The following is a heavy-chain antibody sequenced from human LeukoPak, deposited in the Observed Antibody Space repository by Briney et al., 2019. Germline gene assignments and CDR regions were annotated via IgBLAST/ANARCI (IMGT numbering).Heavy chain of an antibody. V-gene: IGHV3-7*01. D-gene: IGHD3-3*01. CDR3: VGSLERFGTRDY. Sequence: GGSLRLSCAASEFIFGAYWMTWVRQAPGKGLEWVANIKQDGSDKYYMDSVKGRFTISRDNAKKSLFLQMNSLTAEDTALYYYVGSLERFGTRDYWGQGTLVTVSS. CDR2: IKQDGSDK. CDR1: EFIFGAYW. J-gene: IGHJ4*02.